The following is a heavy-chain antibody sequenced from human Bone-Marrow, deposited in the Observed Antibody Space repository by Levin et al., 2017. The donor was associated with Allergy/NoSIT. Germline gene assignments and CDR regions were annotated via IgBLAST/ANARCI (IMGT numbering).Heavy chain of an antibody. CDR1: GFSLATTGMG. J-gene: IGHJ5*02. CDR3: ARRLGPYDHGAWFDP. D-gene: IGHD3-3*01. Sequence: SGPTLVKPTQTLTLTCTFSGFSLATTGMGVGWIRQPPGKALEWLAFIYWNDDRRFSPSLQSRLTITKDTSKNQVVLTMTNMDSVDSGTYFCARRLGPYDHGAWFDPWGQGSLVTVSS. CDR2: IYWNDDR. V-gene: IGHV2-5*01.